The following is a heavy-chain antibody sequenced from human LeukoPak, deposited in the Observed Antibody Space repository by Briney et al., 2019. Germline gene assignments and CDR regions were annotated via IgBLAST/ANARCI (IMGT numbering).Heavy chain of an antibody. CDR2: IYYSGST. D-gene: IGHD3-10*01. V-gene: IGHV4-59*12. CDR1: GGSISSYY. J-gene: IGHJ5*02. Sequence: SETLSLTCTVSGGSISSYYWSWIRQPPGKGLEWIGYIYYSGSTNYNPSLKSRLTISLDTSNNQFSLKLSSVTAADTAVYYCVREVNHYGLRRNSFDPWGQGSKVTVSS. CDR3: VREVNHYGLRRNSFDP.